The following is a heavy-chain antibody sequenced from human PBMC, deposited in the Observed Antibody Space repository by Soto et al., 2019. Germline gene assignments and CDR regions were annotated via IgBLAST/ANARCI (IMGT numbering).Heavy chain of an antibody. CDR1: WFTVSTHW. CDR3: VRENYYYGMDV. CDR2: IRSGGNT. Sequence: GGFLRLPCAASWFTVSTHWVYWVRQAPGKGLEWVSVIRSGGNTHYADSVEGRFTISRDNSKNTVYLQMNSLRAEDTAVYYCVRENYYYGMDVWGQGTTVTGSS. V-gene: IGHV3-66*01. J-gene: IGHJ6*02.